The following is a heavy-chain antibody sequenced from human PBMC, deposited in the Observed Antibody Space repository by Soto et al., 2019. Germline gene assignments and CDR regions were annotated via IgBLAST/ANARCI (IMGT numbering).Heavy chain of an antibody. CDR3: ARERRAARDWFDP. CDR1: GCTFTGYY. CDR2: INPNSGGT. J-gene: IGHJ5*02. Sequence: ASVKVFCKASGCTFTGYYMHWVRQAPGQGLEWMGWINPNSGGTNYAQKFQGRVTMTRDTSISTAYMELSRLRSDDTAVYYCARERRAARDWFDPWGQGTLVTVSS. D-gene: IGHD6-6*01. V-gene: IGHV1-2*02.